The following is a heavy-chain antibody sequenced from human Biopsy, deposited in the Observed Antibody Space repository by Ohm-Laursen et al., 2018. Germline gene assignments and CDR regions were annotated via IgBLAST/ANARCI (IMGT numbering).Heavy chain of an antibody. D-gene: IGHD2-15*01. CDR1: GGSISSFY. V-gene: IGHV4-59*08. J-gene: IGHJ4*02. CDR2: ISDSGST. CDR3: ARRGSGGRSFDH. Sequence: SDTLSLTCAVSGGSISSFYWTWIRQPPGKGPEWIGDISDSGSTNYKPSLKSRVIISVDTSKSQFSLNLSSVTAADTAVYYCARRGSGGRSFDHWGQGTLVTVSS.